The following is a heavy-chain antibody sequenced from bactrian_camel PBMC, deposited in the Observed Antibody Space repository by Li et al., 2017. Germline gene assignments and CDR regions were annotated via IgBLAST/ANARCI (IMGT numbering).Heavy chain of an antibody. D-gene: IGHD3*01. CDR1: GYALSAKC. CDR3: AAGGIPGYDCSSGSWGRADFGH. J-gene: IGHJ6*01. V-gene: IGHV3S10*01. Sequence: DVQLVESGGGSVQAGGSLRLSCKVSGYALSAKCMGWIRQAAGKETEGVASIYTDGSTYYHESVKGRFTITRDDVENTVYLQMNGLKPEDTAMYYCAAGGIPGYDCSSGSWGRADFGHWGQGTQVTVS. CDR2: IYTDGST.